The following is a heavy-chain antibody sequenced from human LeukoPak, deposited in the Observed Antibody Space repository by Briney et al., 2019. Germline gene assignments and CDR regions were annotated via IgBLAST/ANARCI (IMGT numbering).Heavy chain of an antibody. V-gene: IGHV3-73*01. D-gene: IGHD5-12*01. CDR1: GFTLSGSA. CDR2: IRSKANSYAT. CDR3: TRHDEWLRSDY. J-gene: IGHJ4*02. Sequence: GGSLRLSWAASGFTLSGSAMHWVRQASGKGLEWVGRIRSKANSYATAYAASVKGRFTISRDDSKNTAYLQMNSLKTEDTAVYYCTRHDEWLRSDYWGQGTLVTVST.